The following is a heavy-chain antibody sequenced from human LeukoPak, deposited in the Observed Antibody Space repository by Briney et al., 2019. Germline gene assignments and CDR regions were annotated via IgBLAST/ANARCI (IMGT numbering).Heavy chain of an antibody. V-gene: IGHV1-2*02. CDR1: GYTFTGYY. CDR2: INPNSGGT. CDR3: ARYRPPSRYIAAAGMGAFDI. D-gene: IGHD6-13*01. J-gene: IGHJ3*02. Sequence: VASVKVSCKASGYTFTGYYMHWVRQAPGQGLEWMGWINPNSGGTNYAQKFQGRVTMTRDTSISTAYMELSRLRSDDTAVYYCARYRPPSRYIAAAGMGAFDIWGQGTMVTVSS.